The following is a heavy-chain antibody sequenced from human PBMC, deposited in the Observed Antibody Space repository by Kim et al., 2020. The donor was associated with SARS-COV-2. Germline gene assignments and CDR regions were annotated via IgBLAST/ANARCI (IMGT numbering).Heavy chain of an antibody. CDR1: GFIFGDYA. D-gene: IGHD6-13*01. J-gene: IGHJ5*02. V-gene: IGHV3-49*03. Sequence: GGSLRLSCTASGFIFGDYAMSWFRQAPGKGLEWVGFIRSKVYGGTTEYAASVKGRFTISRDDSKSIAYLQMNSLKTEDTAVYYCTRVLEAIVVAGTWFDPWGQGTLVTVSS. CDR2: IRSKVYGGTT. CDR3: TRVLEAIVVAGTWFDP.